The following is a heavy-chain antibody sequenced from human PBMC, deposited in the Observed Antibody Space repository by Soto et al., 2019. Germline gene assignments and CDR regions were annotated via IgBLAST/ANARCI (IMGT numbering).Heavy chain of an antibody. Sequence: QVQLVQSGAEVKKPGSSVKVSCKASGGTFSSYAISWVRQAPEQGLEWMGGIIPIFGTANYAQKFQGRVTITADESTSTAFMELSSLRSEDTAVYYCARDLPSYGRRGPFDYWGQGTLVTVSS. CDR3: ARDLPSYGRRGPFDY. CDR2: IIPIFGTA. CDR1: GGTFSSYA. D-gene: IGHD5-18*01. V-gene: IGHV1-69*01. J-gene: IGHJ4*02.